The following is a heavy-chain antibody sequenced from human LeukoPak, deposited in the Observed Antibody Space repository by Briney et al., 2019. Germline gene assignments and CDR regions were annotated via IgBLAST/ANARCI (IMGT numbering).Heavy chain of an antibody. CDR3: AGDIQLST. CDR2: IWYNGSNK. J-gene: IGHJ3*01. V-gene: IGHV3-33*01. Sequence: GRSLRLSCAASGFTFSNYGMHWVRQAPGKGLEWVAVIWYNGSNKYYADSVKGRFTISRDNSKNTLYLQMNSLRAEDTAIYYCAGDIQLSTWGLGTMVTVSS. D-gene: IGHD5-24*01. CDR1: GFTFSNYG.